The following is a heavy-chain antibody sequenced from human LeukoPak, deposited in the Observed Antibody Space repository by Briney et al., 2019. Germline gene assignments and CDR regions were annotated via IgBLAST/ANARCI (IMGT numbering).Heavy chain of an antibody. CDR1: GGTFSSYA. Sequence: SVKVSCKASGGTFSSYAIIWVRQAPGQGLEWMGGIIPIFGTANYAQKFQGRVTITTDESTSTAYMELSSLRSEDTAVYYCASQFGSGVKYCSSTSCPHYYYYMDVWGKGTTVTVSS. CDR3: ASQFGSGVKYCSSTSCPHYYYYMDV. CDR2: IIPIFGTA. V-gene: IGHV1-69*05. D-gene: IGHD2-2*01. J-gene: IGHJ6*03.